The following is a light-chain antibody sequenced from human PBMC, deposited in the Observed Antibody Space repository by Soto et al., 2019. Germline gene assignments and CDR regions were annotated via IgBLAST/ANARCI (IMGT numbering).Light chain of an antibody. Sequence: QSVLTQPASVSGSPGQSITISCTGTSSDVGSYNLVSWYQQHPGKAPKLMIYEVSKRPSGVSNRFSGSKSGNTASLTISGLQAEDEADDYCCSYAGSVVFGGGTKVTVL. CDR3: CSYAGSVV. CDR1: SSDVGSYNL. CDR2: EVS. V-gene: IGLV2-23*02. J-gene: IGLJ2*01.